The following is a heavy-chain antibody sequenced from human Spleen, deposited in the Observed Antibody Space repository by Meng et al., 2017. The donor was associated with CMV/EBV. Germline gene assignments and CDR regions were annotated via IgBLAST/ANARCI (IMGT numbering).Heavy chain of an antibody. CDR3: VRGYWDFMY. J-gene: IGHJ4*02. D-gene: IGHD1-7*01. CDR2: INPSGGST. CDR1: GYTFTSSY. Sequence: RVSCKPSGYTFTSSYIHWVRQAPGQGLEWMGIINPSGGSTTYAQKFQDRVTMTSDTSTSTIYMELSSLIYEDTAVYYCVRGYWDFMYWGQGTLVTVSS. V-gene: IGHV1-46*01.